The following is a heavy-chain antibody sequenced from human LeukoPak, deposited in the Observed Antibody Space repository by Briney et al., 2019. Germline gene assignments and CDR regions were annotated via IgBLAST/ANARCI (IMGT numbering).Heavy chain of an antibody. CDR3: GRGSVHIVATIEDY. CDR2: ISSEACMK. J-gene: IGHJ4*02. CDR1: SFIRYLY. Sequence: PGGSQSLSCTAWSFIRYLYHIQGPRQAPGKGLEWVAVISSEACMKDYADSVKGRFTVSRDNSKSTLYLEMNSPRAEDTGLYYCGRGSVHIVATIEDYWGQGTPVTVSS. V-gene: IGHV3-30*04. D-gene: IGHD5-12*01.